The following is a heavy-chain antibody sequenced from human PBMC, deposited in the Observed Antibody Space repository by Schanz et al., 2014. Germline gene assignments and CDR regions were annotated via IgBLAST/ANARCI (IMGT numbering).Heavy chain of an antibody. Sequence: EVQLLESGGGLVQPGGSLRLSCAASGFTFSSYAMSWVRQAPGKGLEWVANIKKDGSEKYYVDSVKGRFTISRDNAKNSLFLQMNSLRPEDTAVCYCARGRVLESWGQGTLVTVSS. CDR1: GFTFSSYA. V-gene: IGHV3-7*01. D-gene: IGHD1-1*01. J-gene: IGHJ5*02. CDR2: IKKDGSEK. CDR3: ARGRVLES.